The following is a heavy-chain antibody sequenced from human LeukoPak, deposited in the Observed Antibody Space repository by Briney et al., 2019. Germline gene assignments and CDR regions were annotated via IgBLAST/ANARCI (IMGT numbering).Heavy chain of an antibody. CDR3: ARDLGYGDYALDY. Sequence: SQTLSLTCTVSGGSISSGDYYWSWIRQPPGKGLEWIGYTYYSGSTYYNPSLKSRVTISVDTSKNQFSLKLSSVTAADTAVYYCARDLGYGDYALDYWGQGTLVTVSS. J-gene: IGHJ4*02. V-gene: IGHV4-30-4*01. CDR1: GGSISSGDYY. CDR2: TYYSGST. D-gene: IGHD4-17*01.